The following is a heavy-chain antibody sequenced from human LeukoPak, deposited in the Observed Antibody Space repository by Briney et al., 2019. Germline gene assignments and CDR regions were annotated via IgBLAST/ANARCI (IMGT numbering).Heavy chain of an antibody. Sequence: GGSLRLSCAASGFTFSSHAMRWVRQAPGKGLEWVSGISGSGGSTHYTDSVKGRFTISRDNSKNTLNLQMNSLRAEDTAVYYCAKHSSGWYNDAFDKWGQGTMVTVSS. CDR1: GFTFSSHA. V-gene: IGHV3-23*01. J-gene: IGHJ3*02. CDR3: AKHSSGWYNDAFDK. D-gene: IGHD6-19*01. CDR2: ISGSGGST.